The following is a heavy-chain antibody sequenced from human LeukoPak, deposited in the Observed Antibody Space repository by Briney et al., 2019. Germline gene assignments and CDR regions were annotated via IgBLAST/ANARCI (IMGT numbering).Heavy chain of an antibody. J-gene: IGHJ4*02. CDR1: GGSISSSSYY. V-gene: IGHV4-39*01. Sequence: PSETLSLTCTVSGGSISSSSYYWGWIRQPPGKGLEWIGSIYYSGSTYYNPSLKSRVTISVDTSKNQFSLKLRSVTAADTAVYYCASTERCSTTCPLDYWGQGTLVTVSS. CDR2: IYYSGST. D-gene: IGHD2-2*01. CDR3: ASTERCSTTCPLDY.